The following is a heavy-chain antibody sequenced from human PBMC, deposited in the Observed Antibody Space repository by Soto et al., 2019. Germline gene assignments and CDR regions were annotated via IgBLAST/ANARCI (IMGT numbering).Heavy chain of an antibody. CDR3: AREGQELRD. D-gene: IGHD6-13*01. Sequence: QVQLQESDPGLVKPSGTLSLTCAVSGASITGTNWWAWVRQFPGNGLEWIGEIFHDGRPKSKASLKSRVAISVDKSKNHFSLELTSVTAADTAIYYCAREGQELRDWGHGTLVTVSS. CDR1: GASITGTNW. CDR2: IFHDGRP. V-gene: IGHV4-4*02. J-gene: IGHJ4*01.